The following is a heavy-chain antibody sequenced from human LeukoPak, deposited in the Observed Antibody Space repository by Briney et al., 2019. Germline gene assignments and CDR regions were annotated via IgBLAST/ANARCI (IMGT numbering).Heavy chain of an antibody. V-gene: IGHV1-18*01. CDR3: ARVGYCSGGSCPRTYYHYCYMDV. CDR2: ISAYTVNT. J-gene: IGHJ6*03. CDR1: GYTFPNYG. Sequence: ASVKVSCKASGYTFPNYGISWVRQAPGQGLEWMGWISAYTVNTNYAQKFQGRVTMATDVSTTTAYMELRSLRSEDTAVYYCARVGYCSGGSCPRTYYHYCYMDVWGKGTTVTVSS. D-gene: IGHD2-15*01.